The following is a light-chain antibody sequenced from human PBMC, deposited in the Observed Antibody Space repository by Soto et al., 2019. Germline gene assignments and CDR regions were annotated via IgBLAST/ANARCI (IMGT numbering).Light chain of an antibody. CDR1: QSVGSN. CDR3: QQRSDRLS. Sequence: VVLTQSPPTLSLSPGESATLSCRASQSVGSNLAWYHQKRGQAPRLLIYDATERATGIPARFTGSRSGSDFTRSRSSLEPDDFAVYDCQQRSDRLSCGGGTELAI. CDR2: DAT. V-gene: IGKV3-11*01. J-gene: IGKJ4*01.